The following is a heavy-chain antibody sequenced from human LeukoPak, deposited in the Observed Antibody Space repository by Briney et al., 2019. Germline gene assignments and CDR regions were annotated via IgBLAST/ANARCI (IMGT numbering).Heavy chain of an antibody. CDR2: INHSGST. CDR3: ARGRRLVTAPCYFDH. V-gene: IGHV4-34*01. J-gene: IGHJ4*02. Sequence: SETLSLTCAVYGGSFSGYYWSWIRQPPGKGLEWIGEINHSGSTNYNPSLKSRVTISVDTSKNQFSLKLSSVTAADTAVYYCARGRRLVTAPCYFDHWGQGTLVTVSS. D-gene: IGHD3-9*01. CDR1: GGSFSGYY.